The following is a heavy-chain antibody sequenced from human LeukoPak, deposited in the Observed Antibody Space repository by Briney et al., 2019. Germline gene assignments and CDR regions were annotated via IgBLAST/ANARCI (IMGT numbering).Heavy chain of an antibody. Sequence: PSETLSLTCTVSGGSITTYYWSWIRQPPGKGLEWIGYIYYSGSTNYNPSLKNRVAISVDTSKNQFSLKLSSVTAADTAVYYCAGIHLGELSSINWFDPWGQGTLVTVSS. J-gene: IGHJ5*02. CDR3: AGIHLGELSSINWFDP. D-gene: IGHD3-16*02. CDR1: GGSITTYY. CDR2: IYYSGST. V-gene: IGHV4-59*01.